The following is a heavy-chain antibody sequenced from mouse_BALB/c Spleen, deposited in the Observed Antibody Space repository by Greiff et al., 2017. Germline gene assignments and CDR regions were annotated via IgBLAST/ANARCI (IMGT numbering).Heavy chain of an antibody. V-gene: IGHV7-1*02. CDR2: SRNKANDYTT. D-gene: IGHD4-1*01. Sequence: EVKLVESGGGLVQPGGSLRLSCAPSGFTFSDFYMEWVRQPPGKRLEWIAASRNKANDYTTEYSASVKGRFIVSRDTSQSLLSLHINALRAEDTAIYCCARDAILGNYAMDYWGQGTSVTVSS. J-gene: IGHJ4*01. CDR1: GFTFSDFY. CDR3: ARDAILGNYAMDY.